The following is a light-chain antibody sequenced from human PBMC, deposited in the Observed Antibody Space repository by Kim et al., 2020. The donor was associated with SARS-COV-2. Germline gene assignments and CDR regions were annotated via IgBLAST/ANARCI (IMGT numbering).Light chain of an antibody. CDR3: RQYNHRPPPT. Sequence: EIIMTQPPATPSVAPGERVTLSCRASQSVSTKLAWYQQKPGQAPRLLIYDASTRATGFPARFSGSGSGTEFNLTISSLQSEDFAVYYCRQYNHRPPPTFGHGTPLDIK. V-gene: IGKV3-15*01. CDR1: QSVSTK. J-gene: IGKJ5*01. CDR2: DAS.